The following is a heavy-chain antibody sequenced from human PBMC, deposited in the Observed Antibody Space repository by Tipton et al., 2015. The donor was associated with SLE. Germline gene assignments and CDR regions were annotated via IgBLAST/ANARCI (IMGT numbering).Heavy chain of an antibody. V-gene: IGHV4-59*01. CDR2: ISYGGGT. J-gene: IGHJ6*02. CDR3: ARGRDYDSSGSYFGRYPHYLSGLDV. D-gene: IGHD3-22*01. Sequence: TLSLTCTVYGGFFSDYFWSWIRQPPGKGLEWIGYISYGGGTNYNPSLKNRVTISVDTSKNQFSLTLTSVTAADSALYYCARGRDYDSSGSYFGRYPHYLSGLDVWGQGTSVTVSS. CDR1: GGFFSDYF.